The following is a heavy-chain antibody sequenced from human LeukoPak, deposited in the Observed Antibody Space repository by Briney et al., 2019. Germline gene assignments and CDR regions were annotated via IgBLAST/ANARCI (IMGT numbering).Heavy chain of an antibody. D-gene: IGHD3-10*01. Sequence: GESLKISCKGSGYSFTSYWIGWVRQMPGKGLEWMGIIYPGDSDTRYSPSFQGQVTISAVKSISTAYLQWSSLKASDTAMYYCARRNNYYGSGSYYNWFDPWGQGTLVTVSS. CDR2: IYPGDSDT. J-gene: IGHJ5*02. CDR1: GYSFTSYW. V-gene: IGHV5-51*01. CDR3: ARRNNYYGSGSYYNWFDP.